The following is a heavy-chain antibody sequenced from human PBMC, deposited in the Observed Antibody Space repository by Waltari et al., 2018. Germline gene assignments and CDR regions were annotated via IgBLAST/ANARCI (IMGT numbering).Heavy chain of an antibody. Sequence: EVQLVQSGAEVTKPGESLKISCKGSGYSFTSYWLCWVRPLTGNGLVWMGTIYPGDSDTRYSASFKGQVTISADKSISTAYLQWSSLKASDTAMYYCARHDDPTRDGYNLVLYYWGQGTLVTVSS. J-gene: IGHJ4*02. CDR2: IYPGDSDT. V-gene: IGHV5-51*01. D-gene: IGHD5-12*01. CDR3: ARHDDPTRDGYNLVLYY. CDR1: GYSFTSYW.